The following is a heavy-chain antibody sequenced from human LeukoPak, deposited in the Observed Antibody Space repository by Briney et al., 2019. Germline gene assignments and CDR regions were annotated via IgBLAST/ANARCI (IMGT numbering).Heavy chain of an antibody. CDR3: ARDADYCSSTSCYENWFDP. CDR2: IIPIFGTA. CDR1: GGTFSSYA. Sequence: SVKVSCKASGGTFSSYAISWVRQAPGQGLEWRGGIIPIFGTANYAQKFQGRVTITTDESTSTAYMELSSLRCEDTAVYYCARDADYCSSTSCYENWFDPWGQGTLVTVSS. V-gene: IGHV1-69*05. J-gene: IGHJ5*02. D-gene: IGHD2-2*01.